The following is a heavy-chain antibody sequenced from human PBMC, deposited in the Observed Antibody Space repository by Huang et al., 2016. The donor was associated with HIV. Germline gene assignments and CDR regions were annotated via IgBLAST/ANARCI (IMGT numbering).Heavy chain of an antibody. D-gene: IGHD1-26*01. CDR3: AKDGADEEWDIDY. CDR1: GFSFSTYG. J-gene: IGHJ4*02. Sequence: VQLVESGGGVVQPGRSLRLACAASGFSFSTYGLHWVRQAPGKGLEWVAVISYDGSKKYYAHSGKGRFTISRDTSENKVYLQMNSLRHEDTAVYYCAKDGADEEWDIDYWGQGTLVTVSS. CDR2: ISYDGSKK. V-gene: IGHV3-30*18.